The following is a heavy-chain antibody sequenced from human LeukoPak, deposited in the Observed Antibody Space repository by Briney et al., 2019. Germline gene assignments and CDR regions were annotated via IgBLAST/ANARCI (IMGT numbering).Heavy chain of an antibody. V-gene: IGHV3-23*01. CDR3: ARDPNGDYIGAFDM. Sequence: GGSLRLACAASGFTFSNYALMWVRQAPGKGLEWVSAIRGSGYGTFYADSVEGRFTISRDNSKNMLYLQMNSLRAEDTALYYCARDPNGDYIGAFDMRGQGTKVTVSS. CDR1: GFTFSNYA. J-gene: IGHJ3*02. CDR2: IRGSGYGT. D-gene: IGHD4-17*01.